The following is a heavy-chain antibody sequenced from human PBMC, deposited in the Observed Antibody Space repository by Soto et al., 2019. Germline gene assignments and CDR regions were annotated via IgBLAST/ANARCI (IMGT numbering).Heavy chain of an antibody. V-gene: IGHV4-59*08. CDR3: ARHGIRYYYDSSDYYALDV. D-gene: IGHD3-22*01. CDR2: IYYSGGT. Sequence: SETLSLTSTVFGDFTSSYFWSWIRKPPGKQLAWIGYIYYSGGTNYNPSLKSRVTLSVDTSRDQFSLKLTSVSAADTAVYYCARHGIRYYYDSSDYYALDVRGQGTTVT. CDR1: GDFTSSYF. J-gene: IGHJ6*02.